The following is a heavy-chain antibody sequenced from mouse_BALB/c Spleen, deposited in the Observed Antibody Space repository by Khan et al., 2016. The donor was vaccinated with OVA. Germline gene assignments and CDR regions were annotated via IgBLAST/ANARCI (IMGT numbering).Heavy chain of an antibody. CDR3: TRPAYERCYDY. CDR1: GYTFTDYA. V-gene: IGHV1S137*01. J-gene: IGHJ2*01. Sequence: QVQLQQSGPELVRPGVSVKLSCKGSGYTFTDYAMHWVKQSHAKSLEWVGLISTYSGKTNYKQKFKGKATMTVDKSSRTAYMELARLTSEDSAIYDCTRPAYERCYDYSGQGTALALSA. CDR2: ISTYSGKT. D-gene: IGHD2-3*01.